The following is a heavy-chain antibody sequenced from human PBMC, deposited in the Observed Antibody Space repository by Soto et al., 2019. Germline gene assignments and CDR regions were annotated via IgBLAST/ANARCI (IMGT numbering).Heavy chain of an antibody. CDR2: ISFDGTKK. CDR1: GFTFNIYA. D-gene: IGHD4-17*01. CDR3: AREDDYGYRYINYGLDV. V-gene: IGHV3-30-3*01. J-gene: IGHJ6*02. Sequence: XGSLRLSCAASGFTFNIYALHGVRQAPGKGLEWVAVISFDGTKKYYSDSVKGRFTISRDNLKNTLYLQMNNLRVEDAALYLCAREDDYGYRYINYGLDVWGQGTTVTVSS.